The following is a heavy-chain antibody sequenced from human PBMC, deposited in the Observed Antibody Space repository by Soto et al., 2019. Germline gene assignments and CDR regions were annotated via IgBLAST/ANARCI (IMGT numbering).Heavy chain of an antibody. Sequence: PSETLSLTFSVSGGTISGYYWTWIRQPAGKGLEWIGRIYSSGNTKYNPSLQSRVTMSLDTSNNQFSLRLTSVTAADTAVYYCARGQRFSDWFDPWGQGTLVTVSS. V-gene: IGHV4-4*07. CDR2: IYSSGNT. CDR3: ARGQRFSDWFDP. D-gene: IGHD3-3*01. CDR1: GGTISGYY. J-gene: IGHJ5*02.